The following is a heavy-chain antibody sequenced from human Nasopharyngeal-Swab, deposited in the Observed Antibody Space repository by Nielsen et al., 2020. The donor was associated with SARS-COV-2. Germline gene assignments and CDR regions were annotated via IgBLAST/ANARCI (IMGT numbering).Heavy chain of an antibody. Sequence: ASVKVSCKASGYTFTSYDINWVRQATGQGLEWMGWMNPNSGNTGYAQKFQDRVTMTRNTSISTAYMELSSLRSEDTAVYYCARSRRSNYYGSGSYYNIKTDAFDIWGQGTMVTVSS. D-gene: IGHD3-10*01. CDR3: ARSRRSNYYGSGSYYNIKTDAFDI. CDR2: MNPNSGNT. V-gene: IGHV1-8*01. J-gene: IGHJ3*02. CDR1: GYTFTSYD.